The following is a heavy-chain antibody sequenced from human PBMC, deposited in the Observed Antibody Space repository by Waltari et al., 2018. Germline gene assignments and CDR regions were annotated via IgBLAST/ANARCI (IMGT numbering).Heavy chain of an antibody. V-gene: IGHV1-3*01. CDR3: ASAGGSRTFGGVIEEAGAFDI. D-gene: IGHD3-16*02. CDR2: INAGNGNT. J-gene: IGHJ3*02. CDR1: GYTFTSYA. Sequence: QVQLVQSGAEVKKPGASVKVSCKASGYTFTSYAMHWVSQAPGQRLEWMGWINAGNGNTKYSQKFQGRVTITRDTSASTAYMELSSLRSEDTAVYYCASAGGSRTFGGVIEEAGAFDIWGQGTMVTVSS.